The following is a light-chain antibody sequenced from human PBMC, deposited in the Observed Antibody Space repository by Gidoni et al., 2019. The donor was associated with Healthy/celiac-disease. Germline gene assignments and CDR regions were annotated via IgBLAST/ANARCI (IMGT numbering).Light chain of an antibody. J-gene: IGKJ2*01. V-gene: IGKV3-11*01. CDR2: DAS. CDR3: QQRSNLPQT. CDR1: QSVSSY. Sequence: EIVLKQSPATLSWSPGERATLSCRASQSVSSYLASYQQKPGQAPRLLISDASNRATGIPARFSGSGSGTDFSLTIRSLQPADFSVYYCQQRSNLPQTFGQGTKLEIK.